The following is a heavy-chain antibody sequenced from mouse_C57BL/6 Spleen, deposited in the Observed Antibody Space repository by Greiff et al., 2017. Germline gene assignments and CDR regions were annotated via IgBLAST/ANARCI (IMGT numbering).Heavy chain of an antibody. CDR2: IYPGTGST. V-gene: IGHV1-55*01. J-gene: IGHJ2*01. D-gene: IGHD2-5*01. CDR3: ARDYYSNLDY. CDR1: GYTFTGYC. Sequence: VQLQQSGAELVKPGASVKMSCKASGYTFTGYCITWVKQRPGQGLEWIGDIYPGTGSTNYNEKFKSKATLTVDPSSSTAYMQLSSQESEDSAVYYCARDYYSNLDYWGQGTTLTVSS.